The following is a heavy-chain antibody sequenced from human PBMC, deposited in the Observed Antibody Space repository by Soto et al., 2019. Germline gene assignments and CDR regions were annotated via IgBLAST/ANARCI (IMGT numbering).Heavy chain of an antibody. V-gene: IGHV3-48*03. CDR2: ISSSGSTI. CDR1: GFTFSSYE. Sequence: GGSLRLSCAAPGFTFSSYEMNWVRQAPGKGLEWVSYISSSGSTIYYADSVKGRLTISRDNAKNSLYLQMNSLRAEDTAVYYCARAHLVYSGPHYYYYGMDVWGQGTTVTVSS. D-gene: IGHD5-12*01. J-gene: IGHJ6*02. CDR3: ARAHLVYSGPHYYYYGMDV.